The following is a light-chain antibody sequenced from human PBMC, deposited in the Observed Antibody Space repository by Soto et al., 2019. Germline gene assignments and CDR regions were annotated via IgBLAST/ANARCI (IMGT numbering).Light chain of an antibody. CDR2: DAS. V-gene: IGKV1-5*01. CDR3: YQYSSYSLYT. CDR1: QSISGW. J-gene: IGKJ2*01. Sequence: DIQMTQSPSTLSSSVGDRVTITCRASQSISGWLSWFQQKPRKAPKLLLYDASTLESAVPSRLSGGGAGAQFTLPTSSLQPADFVTFFYYQYSSYSLYTFGQGTKLEI.